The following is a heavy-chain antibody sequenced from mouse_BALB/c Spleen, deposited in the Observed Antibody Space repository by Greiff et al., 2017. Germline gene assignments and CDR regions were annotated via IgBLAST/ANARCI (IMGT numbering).Heavy chain of an antibody. D-gene: IGHD4-1*01. CDR1: GFTFSSFG. Sequence: EVKLMESGGGLVQPGGSRKLSCAASGFTFSSFGMHWVRQAPEKGLEWVAYISSGSSTIYYADTVKGRFTISRDNHKNTLFLQMTSLRSEDTAMYYCARSDGTNFDYWGQGTTLTVSS. V-gene: IGHV5-17*02. CDR3: ARSDGTNFDY. J-gene: IGHJ2*01. CDR2: ISSGSSTI.